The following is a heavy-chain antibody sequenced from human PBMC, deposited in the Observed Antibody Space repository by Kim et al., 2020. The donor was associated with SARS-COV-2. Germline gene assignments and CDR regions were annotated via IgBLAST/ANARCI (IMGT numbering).Heavy chain of an antibody. J-gene: IGHJ4*02. V-gene: IGHV3-15*01. Sequence: GGCLRLSCAASGFTFSNAWMSWVRQAPGKGLEWVGRIKSKTDGGTTDYAAPVKGRFTISRDDSKNTLYLQMNSLKTEDTAVYYCTTDLFYGSGSYIFDYWGQGTLVTVSS. CDR2: IKSKTDGGTT. CDR1: GFTFSNAW. D-gene: IGHD3-10*01. CDR3: TTDLFYGSGSYIFDY.